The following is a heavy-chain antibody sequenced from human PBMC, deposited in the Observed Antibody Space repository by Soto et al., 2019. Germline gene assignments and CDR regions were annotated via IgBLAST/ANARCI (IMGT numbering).Heavy chain of an antibody. CDR1: GFTFSIYA. J-gene: IGHJ4*02. D-gene: IGHD3-22*01. V-gene: IGHV3-23*01. CDR2: IGGSGGGT. CDR3: AKDAPGSGWLSDY. Sequence: LRLSCAASGFTFSIYAMSWVRQAPGKGLEWVSTIGGSGGGTTYADFVRGRSTISRDNSRNTLYLQMNSLRAEDTAVYYCAKDAPGSGWLSDYWGRGALVTVSS.